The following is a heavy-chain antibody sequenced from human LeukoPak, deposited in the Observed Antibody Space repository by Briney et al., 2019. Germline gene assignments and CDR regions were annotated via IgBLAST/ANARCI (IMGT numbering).Heavy chain of an antibody. V-gene: IGHV4-59*01. D-gene: IGHD1-1*01. CDR3: ARALDNRDPQLGYYYYGMDV. Sequence: SETLSLTCTVSGGSISSDYWSWIRQPPGKGLERIGYMYYSGSTKYNPSLKSRLTISKDTSKKHVSLKLTSVPAADTAAYYCARALDNRDPQLGYYYYGMDVWGQGTTVTVSS. CDR1: GGSISSDY. CDR2: MYYSGST. J-gene: IGHJ6*02.